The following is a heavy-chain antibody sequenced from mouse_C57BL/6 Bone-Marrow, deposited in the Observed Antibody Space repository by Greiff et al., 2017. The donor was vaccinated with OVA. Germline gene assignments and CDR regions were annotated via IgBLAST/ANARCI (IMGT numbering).Heavy chain of an antibody. CDR2: IVPGNGDT. CDR1: GFTFTDDY. D-gene: IGHD1-1*01. Sequence: VHVKQSGAELVRPGASVTLSCTASGFTFTDDYMHWVRQRPEPGLEWIGWIVPGNGDTDYASKFPGKATLTANTYSDTAYLQLSSLKSEDTDVYYCTPYYDGSSETFAYWGQGTLVTVSA. CDR3: TPYYDGSSETFAY. V-gene: IGHV14-4*01. J-gene: IGHJ3*01.